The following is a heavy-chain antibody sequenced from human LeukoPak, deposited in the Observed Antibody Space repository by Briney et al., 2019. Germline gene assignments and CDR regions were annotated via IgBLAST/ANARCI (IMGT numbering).Heavy chain of an antibody. J-gene: IGHJ4*02. CDR1: GFTFSSYW. Sequence: GGSLRLSCAASGFTFSSYWMSWVRQAPGKGLEWVATIRRDGSQKYYVDSVKGRFTISRDNAKNSLYLQMNSLRAEDTAVYYCARESGSVTSEVDFDYWGQGTLVTVSS. V-gene: IGHV3-7*01. CDR2: IRRDGSQK. CDR3: ARESGSVTSEVDFDY. D-gene: IGHD4-17*01.